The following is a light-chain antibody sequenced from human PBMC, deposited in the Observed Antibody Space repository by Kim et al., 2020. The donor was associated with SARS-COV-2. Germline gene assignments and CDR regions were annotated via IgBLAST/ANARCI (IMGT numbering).Light chain of an antibody. CDR1: SLRSYY. CDR2: GKN. Sequence: SSELTQDPAVSVALGQTVRLTCQGDSLRSYYATWYQQKPGQAPVLVLYGKNNRPSGIPDRFSGSYSGNTASLTITATQAEDEAEYYCSSRESSGNHCIFGGGTQLTVL. J-gene: IGLJ2*01. V-gene: IGLV3-19*01. CDR3: SSRESSGNHCI.